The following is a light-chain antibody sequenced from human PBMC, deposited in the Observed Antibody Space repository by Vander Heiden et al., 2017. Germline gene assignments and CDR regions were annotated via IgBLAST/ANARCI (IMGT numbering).Light chain of an antibody. CDR1: SLRSYY. Sequence: SSEPTQDPAVSVAFGQTVRTTCQGDSLRSYYASWYHKKPGKHPVLGIIVKNNRPSGIPARFSGSTSGNTASLTIHGAHAGDRAGYNGYSPDSSGNRFVVFGGGTKLTVL. V-gene: IGLV3-19*01. J-gene: IGLJ2*01. CDR2: VKN. CDR3: YSPDSSGNRFVV.